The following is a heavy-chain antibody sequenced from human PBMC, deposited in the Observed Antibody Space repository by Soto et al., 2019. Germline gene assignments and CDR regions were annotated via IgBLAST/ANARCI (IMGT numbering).Heavy chain of an antibody. V-gene: IGHV4-39*01. J-gene: IGHJ6*02. CDR2: MFYSGLT. CDR1: GYSVTSSDYY. Sequence: SETLSLTGSVSGYSVTSSDYYWAWIRQPPGKGLEWIGSMFYSGLTYYNPSLKSRVTLSVDTSKNQFSVRLNSVTAADTAVYYCAPLSVSLSGPYGIHVWGQGTTVTVSS. D-gene: IGHD2-15*01. CDR3: APLSVSLSGPYGIHV.